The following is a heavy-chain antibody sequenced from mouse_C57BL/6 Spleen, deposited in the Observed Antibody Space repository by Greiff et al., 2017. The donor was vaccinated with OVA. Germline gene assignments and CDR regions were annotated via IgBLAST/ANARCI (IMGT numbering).Heavy chain of an antibody. Sequence: QQPGAELVMPGASVKLSCKASGYTFTSYWMHWVKQRPGQGLEWIGEIDPSDSYTNYNQKFKGKSTLTVDKSSSTAYMQLSSLTSEDSAVYYCARGFITTVVAHDVWGTGTTVTVSS. V-gene: IGHV1-69*01. J-gene: IGHJ1*03. CDR1: GYTFTSYW. D-gene: IGHD1-1*01. CDR3: ARGFITTVVAHDV. CDR2: IDPSDSYT.